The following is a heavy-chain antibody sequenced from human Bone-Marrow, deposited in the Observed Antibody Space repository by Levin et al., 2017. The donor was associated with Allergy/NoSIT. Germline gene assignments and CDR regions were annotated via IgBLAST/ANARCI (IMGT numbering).Heavy chain of an antibody. D-gene: IGHD3-16*01. CDR3: TKGMTHDYVWADS. J-gene: IGHJ5*01. V-gene: IGHV3-30*18. CDR1: EFTFSSHG. Sequence: LTCAASEFTFSSHGLSWVRQAPGKGLEWVALITYDGSSKYYADSVKGRFTISRDNSKNTLYLQLNSLRPEDTAVYYCTKGMTHDYVWADSWGQGTLVTVSS. CDR2: ITYDGSSK.